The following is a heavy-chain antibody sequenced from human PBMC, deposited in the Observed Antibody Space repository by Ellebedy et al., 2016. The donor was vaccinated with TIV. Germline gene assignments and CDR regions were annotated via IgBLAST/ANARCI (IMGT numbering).Heavy chain of an antibody. Sequence: PGGSLRLSCATSGFSFSDYWPAWVRQAPGKGLEWVANIREDGGDKYYLDSVKGRFTISRDDAETTTFLQMNSLRAEDTALYFCARVGRSPHNWSFDYWGQGTLVTVSS. V-gene: IGHV3-7*01. J-gene: IGHJ4*02. CDR1: GFSFSDYW. CDR2: IREDGGDK. CDR3: ARVGRSPHNWSFDY. D-gene: IGHD5-24*01.